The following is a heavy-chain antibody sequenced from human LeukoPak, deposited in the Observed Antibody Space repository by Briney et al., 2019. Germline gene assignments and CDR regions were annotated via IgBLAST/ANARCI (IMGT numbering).Heavy chain of an antibody. CDR3: ARPAYYGSGSYYFDY. J-gene: IGHJ4*02. CDR2: IYPGDSDT. Sequence: GESLKISCKGSGYNFLSYWIAWVRQMPGKGLEWMGTIYPGDSDTRYSPSFQGQATISADKSISTAYLQWSSLKASDTAIYYCARPAYYGSGSYYFDYWGQGTLVTVSS. CDR1: GYNFLSYW. V-gene: IGHV5-51*01. D-gene: IGHD3-10*01.